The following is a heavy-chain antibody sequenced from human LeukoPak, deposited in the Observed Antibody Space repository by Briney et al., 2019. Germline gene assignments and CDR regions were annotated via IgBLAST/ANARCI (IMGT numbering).Heavy chain of an antibody. CDR1: GYTFTSYG. V-gene: IGHV1-18*01. Sequence: ASVKVSCKASGYTFTSYGISWVRQAPGQGLEWMGWISAYNGNTNYAQKLQGRVTMTTDTSTSTAYMELRSLRSDDTAVYYCARRGYSSGWYTWFDPWGRGTLVTVSS. J-gene: IGHJ5*02. CDR3: ARRGYSSGWYTWFDP. CDR2: ISAYNGNT. D-gene: IGHD6-19*01.